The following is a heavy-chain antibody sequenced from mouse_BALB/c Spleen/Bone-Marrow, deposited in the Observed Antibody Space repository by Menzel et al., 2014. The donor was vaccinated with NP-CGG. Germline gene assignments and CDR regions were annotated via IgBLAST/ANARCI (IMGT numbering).Heavy chain of an antibody. CDR1: GYPFTGYY. CDR2: VNPNDDGT. CDR3: ARRDYGNY. Sequence: ELQMVVSGPILVKPGASGKISCKASGYPFTGYYMHWVKQSHGKRLEWIGRVNPNDDGTTSSQKFKGKPILTVDKSTSTAYMELRSLTSEDSAVYYCARRDYGNYWGEGSTLTVST. D-gene: IGHD2-1*01. J-gene: IGHJ2*01. V-gene: IGHV1-18*01.